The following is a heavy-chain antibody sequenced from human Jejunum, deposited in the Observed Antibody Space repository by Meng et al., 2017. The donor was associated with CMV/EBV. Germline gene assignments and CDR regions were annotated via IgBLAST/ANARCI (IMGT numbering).Heavy chain of an antibody. Sequence: FSSYWMHWIRQTPGKGLVWVSRIAYDASVIDYADSVKGRFTISRDNAKSTLYLQMNNLRAEDTAVYYCVKRYCSSSTCHYYFDYWGQGTLVTVSS. CDR2: IAYDASVI. V-gene: IGHV3-74*01. CDR3: VKRYCSSSTCHYYFDY. CDR1: FSSYW. D-gene: IGHD2-2*01. J-gene: IGHJ4*02.